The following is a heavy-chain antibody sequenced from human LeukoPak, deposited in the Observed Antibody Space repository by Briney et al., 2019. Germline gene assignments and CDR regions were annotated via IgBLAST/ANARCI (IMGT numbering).Heavy chain of an antibody. Sequence: AGGSLRLSCEAFGFTFSNYAMSWVRQAPGKGLLWVSHINPDGTTTRFADSVKGRFTISRDNAENTLYLQMDGLRAEDTALYYCARRHADSTGFDYWGQGALVTVSS. V-gene: IGHV3-74*01. CDR3: ARRHADSTGFDY. D-gene: IGHD4-11*01. J-gene: IGHJ4*02. CDR2: INPDGTTT. CDR1: GFTFSNYA.